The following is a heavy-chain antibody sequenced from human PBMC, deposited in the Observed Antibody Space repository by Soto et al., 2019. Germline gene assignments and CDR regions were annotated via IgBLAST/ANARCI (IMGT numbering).Heavy chain of an antibody. CDR1: GGSISSGGYY. CDR3: ARSPNRVNWFDP. CDR2: IYYSGST. V-gene: IGHV4-31*03. J-gene: IGHJ5*02. Sequence: PSETLSLTCTVSGGSISSGGYYWSWIRQHPGKGLEWIGYIYYSGSTYYNPPLKSRVTISVDTSKNQFSLKLSSVTAADTAVYYCARSPNRVNWFDPWGQGTLVTVSS. D-gene: IGHD3-10*01.